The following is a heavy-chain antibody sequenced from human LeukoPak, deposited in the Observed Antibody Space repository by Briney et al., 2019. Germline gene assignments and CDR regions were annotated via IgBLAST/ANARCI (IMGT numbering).Heavy chain of an antibody. CDR1: RYTFTSYD. J-gene: IGHJ4*01. Sequence: GASVKVPRKAARYTFTSYDINWVRQAPGQGLEWMGWMNPDSGNTGYAQKFQGRVSMTRNTSISTAYMELGGLTSDDTAVYFCARGSHRGYCTTSNCYTVDYWGQGTLVSVSS. CDR2: MNPDSGNT. D-gene: IGHD2-2*02. V-gene: IGHV1-8*01. CDR3: ARGSHRGYCTTSNCYTVDY.